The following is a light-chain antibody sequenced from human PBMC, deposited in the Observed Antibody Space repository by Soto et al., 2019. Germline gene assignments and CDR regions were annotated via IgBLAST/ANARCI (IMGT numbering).Light chain of an antibody. CDR2: GAS. Sequence: EIVMTQSPATLSVSPGDRVTLSCRASQSVRSNSAWYQQKPGQAPRLLIYGASIRATGIPARFSGSGYGTEFTLTISSLQSEDFAVYYCHQYNFWPLAFGGGTKVEIK. V-gene: IGKV3-15*01. J-gene: IGKJ4*01. CDR3: HQYNFWPLA. CDR1: QSVRSN.